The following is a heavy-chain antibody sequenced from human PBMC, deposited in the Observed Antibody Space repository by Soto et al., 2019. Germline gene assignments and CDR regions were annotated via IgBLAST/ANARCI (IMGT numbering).Heavy chain of an antibody. J-gene: IGHJ3*02. CDR1: GDSISTIDYY. CDR3: AREGGSYDSGGYLIRGAFDI. CDR2: IYFRGNT. V-gene: IGHV4-31*03. D-gene: IGHD3-22*01. Sequence: QVQLQESGPGLVKPSQTLSLTCSVSGDSISTIDYYWTWIRQHPGKGLEWIGNIYFRGNTYYSPSLARRLTISLDTSKNQFSLKLTSVTAADTAVYYCAREGGSYDSGGYLIRGAFDIWGQGTVVTVSS.